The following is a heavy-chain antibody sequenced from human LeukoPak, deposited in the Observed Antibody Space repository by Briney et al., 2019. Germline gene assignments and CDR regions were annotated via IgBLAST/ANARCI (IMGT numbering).Heavy chain of an antibody. CDR1: GGSISSYY. D-gene: IGHD4-17*01. CDR3: ARVTTVTTCVGCRGMDV. CDR2: IYYSGST. J-gene: IGHJ6*04. V-gene: IGHV4-59*01. Sequence: SETLSLTCTVSGGSISSYYWSWIRQPPGKGLEWIGYIYYSGSTNYNPFLKSRVTISVDTSKNQFSLKLSSVTAADTAVYYCARVTTVTTCVGCRGMDVWGKGTTVTVSS.